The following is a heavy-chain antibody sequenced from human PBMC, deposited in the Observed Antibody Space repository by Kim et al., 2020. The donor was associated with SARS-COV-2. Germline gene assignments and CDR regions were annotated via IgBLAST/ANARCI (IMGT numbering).Heavy chain of an antibody. CDR2: INHSGST. J-gene: IGHJ4*02. V-gene: IGHV4-34*01. CDR1: GGSFSGYY. CDR3: ARVPLWGFGGHRGHQYYFDY. Sequence: SETLSLTCAVYGGSFSGYYWSWIRQPPGKGLEWIGEINHSGSTNYNPSLKSRVTISVDTSKNQFSLKLSSVTAADTAVYYCARVPLWGFGGHRGHQYYFDYWGQGTLVTVSS. D-gene: IGHD3-10*01.